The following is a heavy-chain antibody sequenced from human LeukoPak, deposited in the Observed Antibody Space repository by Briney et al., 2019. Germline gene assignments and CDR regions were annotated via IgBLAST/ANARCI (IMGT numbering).Heavy chain of an antibody. CDR3: ARDLARGSRRGRWFDP. D-gene: IGHD3-10*01. CDR1: GYTFTSYA. CDR2: MNPNSGNT. V-gene: IGHV1-8*02. Sequence: ASVKVSCKASGYTFTSYAMNWVRQAPGQGLEWMGWMNPNSGNTGYAQKFQGRVTMTRNTSISTAYMELSSLRSEDTAVYYCARDLARGSRRGRWFDPWGQGTLVTVSS. J-gene: IGHJ5*02.